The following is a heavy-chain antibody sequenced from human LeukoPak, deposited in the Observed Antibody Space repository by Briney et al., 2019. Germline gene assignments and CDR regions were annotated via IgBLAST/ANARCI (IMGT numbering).Heavy chain of an antibody. CDR2: IYYSGST. CDR3: ARRVLSGWYPNFDY. CDR1: GGSISSSSYY. V-gene: IGHV4-39*01. Sequence: PSETLSLTCTVAGGSISSSSYYWDWIRQPPGRGLEWIGSIYYSGSTYYNPSLMSRVTISVDTPKNQFSLKLSSVTAADTAVYYCARRVLSGWYPNFDYWGQGTLVTVSS. D-gene: IGHD6-19*01. J-gene: IGHJ4*02.